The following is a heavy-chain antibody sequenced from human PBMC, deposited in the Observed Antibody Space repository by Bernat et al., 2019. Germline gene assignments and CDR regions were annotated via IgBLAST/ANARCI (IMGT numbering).Heavy chain of an antibody. CDR3: ALPPGSYQYYFDY. D-gene: IGHD3-10*01. Sequence: QVQLVQSGAEVKKPGASVKVSCKASGYTFTSYAMHWVRQAPGQRLEWIGWINAGNGNTKYSQKFQGRVTITRDTSASTAYMELSSLRSEDTAVYYCALPPGSYQYYFDYWGQGTLVTVSS. CDR1: GYTFTSYA. V-gene: IGHV1-3*01. CDR2: INAGNGNT. J-gene: IGHJ4*02.